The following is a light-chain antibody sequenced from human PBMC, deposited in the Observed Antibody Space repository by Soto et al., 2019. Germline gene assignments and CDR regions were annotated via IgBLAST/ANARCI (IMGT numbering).Light chain of an antibody. J-gene: IGKJ1*01. CDR2: GAS. CDR1: QSVSSY. V-gene: IGKV3-15*01. CDR3: QQYNNWPPWT. Sequence: EIVLTQSPATLSLSPGEGATLSCRASQSVSSYLAWYQQKPGQAPRLLIYGASTRATGIPARFSGSGSGTEFTLTISSLQSEDFAVYYCQQYNNWPPWTFGQGTKVDIK.